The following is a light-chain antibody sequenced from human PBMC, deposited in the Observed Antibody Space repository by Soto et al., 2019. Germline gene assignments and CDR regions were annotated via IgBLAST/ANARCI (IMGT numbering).Light chain of an antibody. CDR3: QQYNNWTRAT. J-gene: IGKJ4*01. Sequence: EIVMTQSPATLSVSAGERATLSCRASQSISSNLAWYQQKPGQAPRLLMFRTSSRATGFPARFSGSGSGTELNLTISSLQSEDFGVSYCQQYNNWTRATFGGGTKVDIK. V-gene: IGKV3-15*01. CDR2: RTS. CDR1: QSISSN.